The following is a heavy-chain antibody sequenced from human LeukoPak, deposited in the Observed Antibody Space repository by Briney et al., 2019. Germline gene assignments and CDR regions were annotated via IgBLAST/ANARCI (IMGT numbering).Heavy chain of an antibody. CDR3: ASRSWAGENYYDSSGYYYWFDP. Sequence: SETLSLTCTVSGGSISSSSSYWGWIRQPPGKGLEWIGSIYYSGSTYYNPSLKSRVTISVDTSKNQFSLKLGSVTAADTAVYYCASRSWAGENYYDSSGYYYWFDPWGQGTLVTVSS. CDR1: GGSISSSSSY. V-gene: IGHV4-39*01. D-gene: IGHD3-22*01. J-gene: IGHJ5*02. CDR2: IYYSGST.